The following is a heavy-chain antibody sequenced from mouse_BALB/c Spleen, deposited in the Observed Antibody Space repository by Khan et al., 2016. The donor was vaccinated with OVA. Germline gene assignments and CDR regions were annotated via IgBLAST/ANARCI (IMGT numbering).Heavy chain of an antibody. CDR2: MIYSGDT. CDR1: GASITSGY. Sequence: EVQLQESGPSLVKPSQTLSLTCSVTGASITSGYWTWIRKFPGNKLEYMGYMIYSGDTYYNPSLKSRISINRHSSKNQYYLQLNSVTTEDTATYYGGRAPSRYAFAYWGQGTLVTVSA. D-gene: IGHD2-14*01. CDR3: GRAPSRYAFAY. J-gene: IGHJ3*01. V-gene: IGHV3-8*02.